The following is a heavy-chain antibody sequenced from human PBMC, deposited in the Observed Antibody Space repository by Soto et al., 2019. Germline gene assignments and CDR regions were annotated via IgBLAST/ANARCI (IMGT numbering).Heavy chain of an antibody. J-gene: IGHJ5*02. V-gene: IGHV5-51*01. D-gene: IGHD6-13*01. CDR1: GYSFTTYW. CDR2: IYPGDSDT. CDR3: ARGSGSSNWYRNWFDP. Sequence: GESLKISCKGSGYSFTTYWIAWVRQMPGKGLEWMGIIYPGDSDTIYSPSFQGQVTISADKSISTTYLQWGSLRASDTAMYYCARGSGSSNWYRNWFDPWGLGTLVTVSS.